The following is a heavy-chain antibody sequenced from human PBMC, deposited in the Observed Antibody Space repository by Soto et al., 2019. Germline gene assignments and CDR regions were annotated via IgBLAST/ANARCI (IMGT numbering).Heavy chain of an antibody. CDR1: GYTFTSYA. V-gene: IGHV1-3*01. J-gene: IGHJ6*02. CDR3: ARGLGAGSYYYYYYGMDV. D-gene: IGHD3-10*01. Sequence: ASVKVSCKXSGYTFTSYAMHWVRQAPGQRLEWMGWINAGNGNTKYSQKFQGRVTITRDTSASTAYMELSSLRSEDTAVYYCARGLGAGSYYYYYYGMDVWGQGTTVTVSS. CDR2: INAGNGNT.